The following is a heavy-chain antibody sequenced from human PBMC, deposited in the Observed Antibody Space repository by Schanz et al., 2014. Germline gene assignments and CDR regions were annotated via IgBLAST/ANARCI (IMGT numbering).Heavy chain of an antibody. CDR1: GFTFSSYT. V-gene: IGHV3-23*04. CDR2: ISGSGGST. Sequence: EVQLVESGGGLVRPGGSLRLSCAASGFTFSSYTMNWVRQAPGKGLEWVSAISGSGGSTVYADSVKGRFTISRDNSNNTVFLQMNSLRAEDTAVYYCAKAKSGAHGAFDIWGQGTMVTVSS. D-gene: IGHD3-10*01. J-gene: IGHJ3*02. CDR3: AKAKSGAHGAFDI.